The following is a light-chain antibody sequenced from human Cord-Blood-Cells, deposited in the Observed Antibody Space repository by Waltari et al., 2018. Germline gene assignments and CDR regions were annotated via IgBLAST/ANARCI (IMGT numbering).Light chain of an antibody. Sequence: QSALTQRASVSGSPGQSITIACTGTSRDVGGYNYVSWYQQHPGKAPKLMIYEVSNRPSGVSNRFSGSKSGNTASLTISGLQAEDEADYYCSSYTSSSVVVFGGGTKLTVL. CDR1: SRDVGGYNY. J-gene: IGLJ2*01. V-gene: IGLV2-14*01. CDR3: SSYTSSSVVV. CDR2: EVS.